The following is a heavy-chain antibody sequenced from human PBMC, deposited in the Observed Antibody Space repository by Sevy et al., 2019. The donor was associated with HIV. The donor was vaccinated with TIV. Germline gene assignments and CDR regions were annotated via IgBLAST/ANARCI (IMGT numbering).Heavy chain of an antibody. CDR2: MNQDGTER. J-gene: IGHJ4*02. CDR1: GFSFSTYW. CDR3: VREGLGGFRYSLDC. D-gene: IGHD3-16*01. V-gene: IGHV3-7*01. Sequence: GESLKISCAASGFSFSTYWMTWVRQAPGKGLEWVATMNQDGTERDYVDSVKGRFTISRDNTKTSLFLQMNSLSAEDTGVYYCVREGLGGFRYSLDCWGQGTLVTVSS.